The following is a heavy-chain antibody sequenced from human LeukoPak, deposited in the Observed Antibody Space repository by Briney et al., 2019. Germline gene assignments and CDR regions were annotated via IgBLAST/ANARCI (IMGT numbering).Heavy chain of an antibody. CDR1: GFTVSSNY. CDR2: IYSGGTT. Sequence: PGGSLRLSCATSGFTVSSNYMSWVRQAPGKGLEWVSVIYSGGTTYYADSVKGRFTVSRDNSKNTLYLQMNSPRAEDTAVYYCVRYVAAAGLDYWGQGALVTVSS. J-gene: IGHJ4*02. D-gene: IGHD6-13*01. CDR3: VRYVAAAGLDY. V-gene: IGHV3-53*01.